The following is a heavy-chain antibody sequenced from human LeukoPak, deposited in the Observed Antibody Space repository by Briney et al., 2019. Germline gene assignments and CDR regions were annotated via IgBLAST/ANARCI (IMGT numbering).Heavy chain of an antibody. CDR3: ARDGLAYTAFDI. V-gene: IGHV4-38-2*02. J-gene: IGHJ3*02. CDR1: GYSISSGYY. CDR2: IYHSGRT. Sequence: SETLSLTCTVSGYSISSGYYWGWIRQPPGKGLEWIGIIYHSGRTDYNPSLKSRVTISEDTSKNQFSLKLSSVTAADTAVYYCARDGLAYTAFDIWGQGTMVTVSS. D-gene: IGHD1-14*01.